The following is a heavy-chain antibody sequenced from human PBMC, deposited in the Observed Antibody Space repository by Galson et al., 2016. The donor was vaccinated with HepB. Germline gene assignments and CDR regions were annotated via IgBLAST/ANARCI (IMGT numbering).Heavy chain of an antibody. Sequence: SETLSLTCTVSGASISSSSYFWGWIRQTPGKGLDWIGSIYYSGTTYYNPSLKSRALISVDTSKNQFSLKPTSVTAADTAVYYWARPALRYLDSVSHNPVENAFHLWGQGTLVTVSS. CDR2: IYYSGTT. V-gene: IGHV4-39*01. CDR3: ARPALRYLDSVSHNPVENAFHL. D-gene: IGHD3-9*01. CDR1: GASISSSSYF. J-gene: IGHJ4*02.